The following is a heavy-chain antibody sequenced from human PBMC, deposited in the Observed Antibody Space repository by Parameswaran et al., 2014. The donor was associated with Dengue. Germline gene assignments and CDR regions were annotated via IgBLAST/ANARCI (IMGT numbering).Heavy chain of an antibody. D-gene: IGHD6-13*01. J-gene: IGHJ3*02. Sequence: VRQMPGKGLEWMGIIYPGDSDTRYSPSFQGQVTISADKSISTAYLQWSSLKASDTAMYYCARLSSWYKRNAFDIWGQGTMVTVSS. CDR2: IYPGDSDT. CDR3: ARLSSWYKRNAFDI. V-gene: IGHV5-51*01.